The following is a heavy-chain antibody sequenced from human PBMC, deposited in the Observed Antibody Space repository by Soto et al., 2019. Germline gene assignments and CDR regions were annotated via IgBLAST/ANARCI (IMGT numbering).Heavy chain of an antibody. Sequence: QVQLVESGGGVVQPGSSLRLSCAASGFTFRSYAMHGVRQAPGKGLEWEAVISYDGSNKYYADSVKGRFTISRDNSKNTLYLQMNSLRAEDTAVYYCVRARPHYYGSGSPVGPLDYWGQGTLVTVSS. V-gene: IGHV3-30-3*01. D-gene: IGHD3-10*01. CDR3: VRARPHYYGSGSPVGPLDY. CDR1: GFTFRSYA. J-gene: IGHJ4*02. CDR2: ISYDGSNK.